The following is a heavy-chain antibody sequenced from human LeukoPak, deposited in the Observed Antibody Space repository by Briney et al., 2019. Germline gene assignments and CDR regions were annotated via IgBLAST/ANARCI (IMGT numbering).Heavy chain of an antibody. Sequence: GGSLRLSCVASGFMFSYGMIWVRQAPGKGLEWVSLISSSGTTIYQADSVRGRFTISRDNPKNTLYLQMNSLRVEDTAVYYCAKGRWSTGRFDHWGQGALVTVSS. CDR2: ISSSGTTI. D-gene: IGHD1-26*01. J-gene: IGHJ4*02. CDR1: GFMFSYG. CDR3: AKGRWSTGRFDH. V-gene: IGHV3-23*01.